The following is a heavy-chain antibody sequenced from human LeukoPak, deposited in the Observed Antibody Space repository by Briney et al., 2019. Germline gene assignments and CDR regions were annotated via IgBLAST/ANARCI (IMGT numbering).Heavy chain of an antibody. Sequence: GGSLRLSCAASGFTFDDYGMSWVRQAPGKGLGWVSGINWNGGSTVYADSVKGRFAISRDNAKNSLYLQMNRLRAEDTSLYYCASVRVVGAMVDPFDIWGQGTMVTVS. V-gene: IGHV3-20*04. CDR3: ASVRVVGAMVDPFDI. CDR2: INWNGGST. J-gene: IGHJ3*02. CDR1: GFTFDDYG. D-gene: IGHD1-26*01.